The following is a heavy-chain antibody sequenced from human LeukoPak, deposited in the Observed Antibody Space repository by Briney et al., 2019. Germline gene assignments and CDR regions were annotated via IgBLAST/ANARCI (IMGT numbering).Heavy chain of an antibody. Sequence: GASVKVSCKASGYTFTSYDINWVRQATGQGLEWMGWMNPNSGNTGYAQKFQGRVTMTRNTSISTAYMELSSLRSEDTVVYYCARGIYGDYGADYYYYYMDVWGKGTTVTVSS. J-gene: IGHJ6*03. CDR1: GYTFTSYD. V-gene: IGHV1-8*01. CDR2: MNPNSGNT. D-gene: IGHD4-17*01. CDR3: ARGIYGDYGADYYYYYMDV.